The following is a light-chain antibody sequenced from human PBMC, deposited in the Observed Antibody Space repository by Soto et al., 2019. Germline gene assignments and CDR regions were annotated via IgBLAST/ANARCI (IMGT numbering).Light chain of an antibody. CDR3: KQYNSSSRLT. CDR1: QSISSW. CDR2: DAS. Sequence: DIQMTQSPSTLSASVGDRVTITCRASQSISSWLAWYQQKPGKAPKLLIYDASSLESGVPSRFSGSGSGTEFTLTISSLQFNDFATSYCKQYNSSSRLTSGGRSK. V-gene: IGKV1-5*01. J-gene: IGKJ4*01.